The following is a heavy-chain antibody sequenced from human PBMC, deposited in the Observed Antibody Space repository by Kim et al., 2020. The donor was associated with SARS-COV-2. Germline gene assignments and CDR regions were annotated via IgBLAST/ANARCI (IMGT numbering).Heavy chain of an antibody. CDR2: INPSGGST. Sequence: ASVKVSCKASGYTFTSYYMHWVRQAPGQGLEWMGIINPSGGSTSYAQKFQGRVTMTRDTSTSTVYMELSSLRSEDTAVYYCARDSSVYYYDSSAGDAFDIWGQGTMVTVSS. V-gene: IGHV1-46*01. J-gene: IGHJ3*02. CDR3: ARDSSVYYYDSSAGDAFDI. CDR1: GYTFTSYY. D-gene: IGHD3-22*01.